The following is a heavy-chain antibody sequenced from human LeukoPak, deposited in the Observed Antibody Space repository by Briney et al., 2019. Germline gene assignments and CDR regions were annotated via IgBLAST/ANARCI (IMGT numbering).Heavy chain of an antibody. Sequence: GGSLRLSCTVSGFTVSSNSMSWVRQAPGKGLEWVSFIYSDNTHYSDSVKGRFTISRDNAKNSLYLQMNSLRAEDTALYYCAREARGAFDIWGQGTMVTVSS. V-gene: IGHV3-53*01. CDR3: AREARGAFDI. D-gene: IGHD3-10*01. CDR2: IYSDNT. CDR1: GFTVSSNS. J-gene: IGHJ3*02.